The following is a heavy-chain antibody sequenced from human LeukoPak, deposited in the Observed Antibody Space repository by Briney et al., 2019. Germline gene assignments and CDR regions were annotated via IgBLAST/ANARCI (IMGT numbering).Heavy chain of an antibody. CDR1: GLTFSSHW. J-gene: IGHJ3*02. Sequence: GGSLRLSCAASGLTFSSHWMHWVRQAPGKGLVWVSRITNDGSSTTYADSVKGRFTISRDNAKSTLFLQMNSLGAEDTALYYCARGWNTTPRSGFDIWGLGTMVTVSS. V-gene: IGHV3-74*01. D-gene: IGHD1/OR15-1a*01. CDR3: ARGWNTTPRSGFDI. CDR2: ITNDGSST.